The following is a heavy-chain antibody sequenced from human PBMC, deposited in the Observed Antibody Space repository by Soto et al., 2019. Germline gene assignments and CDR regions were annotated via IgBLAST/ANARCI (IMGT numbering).Heavy chain of an antibody. CDR2: IYDSGNT. CDR1: GGSIIGYY. V-gene: IGHV4-59*12. J-gene: IGHJ4*02. Sequence: SETLSLTCSVSGGSIIGYYCTWIRQPPGKGLEWIGYIYDSGNTNYNPSLESRVTMSVDTSKNQFSLNLKSVTAADTAVYYCARDSPPIDYWGQGTLVTLSS. CDR3: ARDSPPIDY.